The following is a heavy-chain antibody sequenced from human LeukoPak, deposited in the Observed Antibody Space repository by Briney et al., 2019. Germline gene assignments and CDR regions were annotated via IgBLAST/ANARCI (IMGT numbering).Heavy chain of an antibody. V-gene: IGHV1-2*02. CDR1: GYTFIDYC. Sequence: ASVKLSCKASGYTFIDYCMHWVRQAPGQGLEWMGWINPNSGDTKFAQKFQGRVTMTRDTSISTAYMELNRLRTDDTAVYYCALLTYDILTGYYKDFDYWGQGTLVTVSS. D-gene: IGHD3-9*01. CDR2: INPNSGDT. J-gene: IGHJ4*02. CDR3: ALLTYDILTGYYKDFDY.